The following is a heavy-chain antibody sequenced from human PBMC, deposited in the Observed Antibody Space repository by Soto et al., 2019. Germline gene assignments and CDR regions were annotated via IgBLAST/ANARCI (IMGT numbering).Heavy chain of an antibody. CDR1: GFTFSSYG. CDR2: ISYDGSNK. D-gene: IGHD3-10*01. Sequence: HPGGSLRLSCAASGFTFSSYGMHWVRQAPGKGLEWVAVISYDGSNKYYADSVKGRFTISRDNSKNTLYLQMNSLRAEDTAVYYCAKDQGRFGKTKTYYYGMDVWGQGTTVTVSS. V-gene: IGHV3-30*18. J-gene: IGHJ6*02. CDR3: AKDQGRFGKTKTYYYGMDV.